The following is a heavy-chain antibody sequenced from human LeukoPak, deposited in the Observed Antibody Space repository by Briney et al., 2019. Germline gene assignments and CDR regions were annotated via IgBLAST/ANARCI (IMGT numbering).Heavy chain of an antibody. CDR1: GYAFTDYY. D-gene: IGHD1-26*01. J-gene: IGHJ4*02. Sequence: VASVKVSCKASGYAFTDYYMHWVRQAPGQGLEWMGWINPSSGATNYAQKFQGRVTMTRDTSISTAYMELSRLRSDDTAVFYCARWSASSGNWGQGTLVTVSS. V-gene: IGHV1-2*02. CDR2: INPSSGAT. CDR3: ARWSASSGN.